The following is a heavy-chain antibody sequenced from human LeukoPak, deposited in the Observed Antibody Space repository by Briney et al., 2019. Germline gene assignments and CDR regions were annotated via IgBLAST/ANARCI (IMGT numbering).Heavy chain of an antibody. V-gene: IGHV4-30-4*02. J-gene: IGHJ4*02. Sequence: SETLSLTCTVSGGSISSGDYYWSWIRQPPGKGLEWIGYIYSSGSTYYNPSLKGRVTISVDTSKNQFSLKLSSVTAADTAVYYCARVKYERYFDYWGQGTLVTVSS. CDR2: IYSSGST. D-gene: IGHD1-1*01. CDR1: GGSISSGDYY. CDR3: ARVKYERYFDY.